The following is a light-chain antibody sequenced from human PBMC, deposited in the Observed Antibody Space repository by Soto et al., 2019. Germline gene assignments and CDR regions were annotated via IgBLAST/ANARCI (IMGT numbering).Light chain of an antibody. CDR3: GTWDSSLSAWV. CDR2: ENT. CDR1: SSNIGNNY. Sequence: QSVLTQPPSVSAAPGQKVTISCSGTSSNIGNNYVSWYQQVPGTAPKLLIYENTERPSGIPERFSGSRSGTSATLGITGLQTGDEADYECGTWDSSLSAWVFGGGTKLTVL. J-gene: IGLJ3*02. V-gene: IGLV1-51*02.